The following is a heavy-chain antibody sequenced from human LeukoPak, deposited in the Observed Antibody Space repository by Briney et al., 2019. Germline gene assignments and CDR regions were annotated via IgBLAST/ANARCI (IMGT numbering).Heavy chain of an antibody. CDR3: AKVFTDGRSVLFDP. Sequence: GGSLRLSCAASGFTFSSYAMSWVRQAPGKGLEWISAISGSGGSTYYADSVKGRFTISRGNSKNTLYLQMNSLRAEDTAVYYCAKVFTDGRSVLFDPWGQGTLVTVSS. D-gene: IGHD1-26*01. J-gene: IGHJ5*02. CDR2: ISGSGGST. CDR1: GFTFSSYA. V-gene: IGHV3-23*01.